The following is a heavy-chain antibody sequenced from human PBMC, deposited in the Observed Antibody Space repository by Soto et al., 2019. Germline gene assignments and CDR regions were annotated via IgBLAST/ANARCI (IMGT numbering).Heavy chain of an antibody. J-gene: IGHJ4*02. D-gene: IGHD3-10*01. CDR2: IKQDGSEK. V-gene: IGHV3-7*01. CDR3: ARGHELLWFGEEKCAFDY. CDR1: GFTFSSYW. Sequence: GGSLRLSCAASGFTFSSYWMSWVRQAPGKGLEWVANIKQDGSEKYYVDSVKGRFTISRDNAKNSLYLQMNSLRAEDTAVYYCARGHELLWFGEEKCAFDYWGQGTLVTVSS.